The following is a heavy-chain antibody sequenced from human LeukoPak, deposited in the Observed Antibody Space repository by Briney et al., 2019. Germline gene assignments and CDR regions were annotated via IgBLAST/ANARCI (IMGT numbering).Heavy chain of an antibody. CDR2: INPNSGGT. J-gene: IGHJ3*02. D-gene: IGHD3-22*01. CDR1: GYTFTGYY. CDR3: ARGVSHNYYDSSGYPTGIAFDI. V-gene: IGHV1-2*06. Sequence: GASVKVSCKASGYTFTGYYMHWVRQAPGQGLEWMGRINPNSGGTNYAQKFQGRVTMTRDTSISTAYMELSRLRSDDTAVYYCARGVSHNYYDSSGYPTGIAFDIWGQGTMVTVSS.